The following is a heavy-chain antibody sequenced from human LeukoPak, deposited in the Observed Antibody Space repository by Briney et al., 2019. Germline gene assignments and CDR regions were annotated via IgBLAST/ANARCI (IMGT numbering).Heavy chain of an antibody. D-gene: IGHD2-21*02. CDR2: FDPEDGET. J-gene: IGHJ5*02. CDR3: ATGVVVTARNWFDP. Sequence: ASVKVSCKVSGYTLTELSMHWVRQAPGKGLEWIGGFDPEDGETIYAQKFQGRVTMTEDTSTDTAYMELSSLRSEDTAVYYCATGVVVTARNWFDPWGQGTLVTVSS. V-gene: IGHV1-24*01. CDR1: GYTLTELS.